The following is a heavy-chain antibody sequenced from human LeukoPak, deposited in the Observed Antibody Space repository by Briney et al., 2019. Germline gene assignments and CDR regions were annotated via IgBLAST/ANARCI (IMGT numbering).Heavy chain of an antibody. J-gene: IGHJ6*03. CDR2: IYPGDSDT. D-gene: IGHD3-3*01. CDR3: ARLPPIFGVVNYYYYYMDV. CDR1: GYSFTSYW. Sequence: GESLKISCKGSGYSFTSYWIGWGRQMPGKGLEWMGIIYPGDSDTRYSPSFQGQVTISADKSISTAYLQWSSLKASDTAMYYCARLPPIFGVVNYYYYYMDVWGKGTTVTVSS. V-gene: IGHV5-51*01.